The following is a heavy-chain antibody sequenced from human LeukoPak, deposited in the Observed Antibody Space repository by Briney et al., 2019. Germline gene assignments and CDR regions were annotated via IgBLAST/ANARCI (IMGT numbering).Heavy chain of an antibody. CDR1: GYTFTSYD. V-gene: IGHV1-8*01. D-gene: IGHD1-26*01. Sequence: GASVKVSCKASGYTFTSYDINWVRHATGQGLEWMGWMNPNSGNTGYAQKFQGRVTMTRNTSISTAYMELSSLKSEDTAVYYGARGAFEWELSRREWGFDPWGQGKVVTVSS. J-gene: IGHJ5*02. CDR3: ARGAFEWELSRREWGFDP. CDR2: MNPNSGNT.